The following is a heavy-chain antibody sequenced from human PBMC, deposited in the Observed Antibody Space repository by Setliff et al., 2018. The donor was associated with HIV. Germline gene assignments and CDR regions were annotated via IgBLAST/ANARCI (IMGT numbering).Heavy chain of an antibody. J-gene: IGHJ5*02. CDR1: GGSISSHY. Sequence: SETLSLTCTDLGGSISSHYWSWIRQPREKGLKWIGSVYRFGNTFKNPSLKXXXXISVDRYGNLFSLRLTSVTAADTAVYYCATCRHKPSNWLDPWGQGT. CDR2: VYRFGNT. CDR3: ATCRHKPSNWLDP. V-gene: IGHV4-4*07.